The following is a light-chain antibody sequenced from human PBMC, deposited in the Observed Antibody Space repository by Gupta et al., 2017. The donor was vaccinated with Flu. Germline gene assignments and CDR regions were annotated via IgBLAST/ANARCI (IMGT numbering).Light chain of an antibody. Sequence: EVVLTQSPATLSLSPGDRATLSCRASQSVGSYLAWYQQKPGQAPRFLIFDAFNRAQGIPARCSGSGDGTDFNLTISSREPEDYEVYYCQQLTSGYPSLTFGRGTKVEIK. CDR2: DAF. V-gene: IGKV3D-11*02. CDR1: QSVGSY. J-gene: IGKJ4*01. CDR3: QQLTSGYPSLT.